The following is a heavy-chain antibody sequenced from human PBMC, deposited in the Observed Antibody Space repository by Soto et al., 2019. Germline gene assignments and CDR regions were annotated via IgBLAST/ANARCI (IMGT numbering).Heavy chain of an antibody. J-gene: IGHJ4*02. D-gene: IGHD6-6*01. CDR3: ARAEYRSSCYFDY. CDR1: GGSISSYY. Sequence: QVQLQESGPGLVKPSETLSLTCTVSGGSISSYYWSWIRQPPGKGLEWIGYIYYSGSTNYNPSLKSRVTISVDTSKNQFSLKLSSVTAADTAVYYCARAEYRSSCYFDYWGQGTLVTVSS. CDR2: IYYSGST. V-gene: IGHV4-59*01.